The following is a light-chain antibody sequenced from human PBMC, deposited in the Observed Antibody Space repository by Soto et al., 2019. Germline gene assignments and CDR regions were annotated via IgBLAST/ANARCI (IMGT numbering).Light chain of an antibody. Sequence: ELVMTQSPATLSVSPGAGATLSCRASQGIGDTLAWYQQKPGQTPRLLIYDTSIRATGVPARFSGSRSGAEFTRTISSLPSEDFAVDYCQHYVTWPLTFGGGTKVESK. J-gene: IGKJ4*01. V-gene: IGKV3-15*01. CDR1: QGIGDT. CDR2: DTS. CDR3: QHYVTWPLT.